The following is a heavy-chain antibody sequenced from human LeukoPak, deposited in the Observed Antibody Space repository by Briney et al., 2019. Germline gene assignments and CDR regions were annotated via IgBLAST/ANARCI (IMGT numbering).Heavy chain of an antibody. CDR2: ISNNGGYT. D-gene: IGHD2-15*01. CDR3: AKQLGYCSDGSCYFPY. J-gene: IGHJ4*02. Sequence: GGSLRLSCAASGFTFSSSAMSWVRQAPGKGLEWVSAISNNGGYTYYADSVQGRFTITRDNSKSTLCLQMNSLRAEDTAVYYCAKQLGYCSDGSCYFPYWGQGTLVTVSS. CDR1: GFTFSSSA. V-gene: IGHV3-23*01.